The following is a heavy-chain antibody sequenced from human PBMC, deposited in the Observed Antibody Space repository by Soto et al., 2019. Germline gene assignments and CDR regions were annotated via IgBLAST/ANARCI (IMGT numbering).Heavy chain of an antibody. D-gene: IGHD5-12*01. V-gene: IGHV1-2*02. CDR1: GYTFTGYY. Sequence: GASVKVSCKASGYTFTGYYMHWVRQTPGQGLEWVGWMNPNSGGTTYAQKFKGRVSMTRDTSISTAYLELSSLRYDDTAVYYCARDRYVGGDDFDYHWGQGTLVTVSS. CDR3: ARDRYVGGDDFDYH. J-gene: IGHJ5*02. CDR2: MNPNSGGT.